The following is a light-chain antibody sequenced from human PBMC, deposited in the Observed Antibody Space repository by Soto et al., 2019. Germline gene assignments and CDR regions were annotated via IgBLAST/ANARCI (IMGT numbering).Light chain of an antibody. V-gene: IGLV2-14*01. CDR3: SSYTSSSPYV. CDR1: TSDVGGYEY. Sequence: QSALTQPASVSGSPGQSITISCTGTTSDVGGYEYVSWYQQHPGKAPKLMIYEVTTRPSGVSNRLSGSKSGTTASLTISGLQAEDEADYYCSSYTSSSPYVFGSGTKLTVL. J-gene: IGLJ1*01. CDR2: EVT.